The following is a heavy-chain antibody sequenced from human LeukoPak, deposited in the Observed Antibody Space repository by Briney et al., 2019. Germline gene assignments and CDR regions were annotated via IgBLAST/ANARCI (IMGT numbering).Heavy chain of an antibody. CDR2: IDDGGNT. CDR1: GGSFSDYF. J-gene: IGHJ3*02. Sequence: SETLSLTCSVYGGSFSDYFWSWIRQSPGKGLEWIGEIDDGGNTNYSPSLMSRVIVSMEKSKKQFSLVMRSVAAADTAVYYCARFSRITWGDWGDAFDIWGQGTTVIVSS. CDR3: ARFSRITWGDWGDAFDI. V-gene: IGHV4-34*01. D-gene: IGHD2-21*02.